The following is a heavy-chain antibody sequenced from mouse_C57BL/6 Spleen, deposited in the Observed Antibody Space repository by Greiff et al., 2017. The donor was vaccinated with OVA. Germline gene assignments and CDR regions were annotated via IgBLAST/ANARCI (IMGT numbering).Heavy chain of an antibody. D-gene: IGHD2-4*01. CDR1: GYTFTDYY. Sequence: VQLQQSGAELVKPGASVKISCKASGYTFTDYYINWVKQRPGQGLEWIGKIGPGSGSTYYNEKFKGKATLTADKSSSTAYMQLSSLTSEDSAVYFWARGGGDDYEAYYYAMDYWGQGTSVTVSS. V-gene: IGHV1-77*01. CDR3: ARGGGDDYEAYYYAMDY. J-gene: IGHJ4*01. CDR2: IGPGSGST.